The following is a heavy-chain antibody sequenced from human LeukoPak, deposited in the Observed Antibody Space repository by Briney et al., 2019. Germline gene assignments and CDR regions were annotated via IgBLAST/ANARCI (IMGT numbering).Heavy chain of an antibody. D-gene: IGHD6-13*01. V-gene: IGHV3-21*01. CDR1: GFTFSSYS. CDR3: ARARSSSWYGMDV. Sequence: GGSLRLSCAASGFTFSSYSMNWVRQAPGKGLEWVSSISSSSSYIYCADSVKSRFTISRDNAKNSLYLQMNSLRAEDTAVYYCARARSSSWYGMDVWGQGTTVTVSS. CDR2: ISSSSSYI. J-gene: IGHJ6*02.